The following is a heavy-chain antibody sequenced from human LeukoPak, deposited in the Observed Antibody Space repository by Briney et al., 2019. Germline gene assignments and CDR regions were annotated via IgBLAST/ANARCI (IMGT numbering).Heavy chain of an antibody. CDR2: ISYDGSNK. V-gene: IGHV3-30-3*01. D-gene: IGHD1-26*01. CDR3: ARSLVEAFDY. CDR1: GFTFSSYA. J-gene: IGHJ4*02. Sequence: PGGSLRLSCAASGFTFSSYAMHWVRQAPGKGLEWVAVISYDGSNKYYADSVKGRFTISRDNSKNTLYLQMNSLRAEDTAVYYCARSLVEAFDYWGQGTLVTVSS.